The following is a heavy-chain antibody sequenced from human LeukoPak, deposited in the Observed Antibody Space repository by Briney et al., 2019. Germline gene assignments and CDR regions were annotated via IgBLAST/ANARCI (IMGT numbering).Heavy chain of an antibody. V-gene: IGHV3-66*01. J-gene: IGHJ4*02. Sequence: GGSLRLTCAASGLTVSSNYMSWVRQAPGKGLEWVSLIYSGSSTYYADSVKGRFTISRDKSKNTLYLQMSSLRVEDTAVYYCAMGAIVATIDYWGQGTLVTVSS. CDR1: GLTVSSNY. CDR3: AMGAIVATIDY. D-gene: IGHD5-12*01. CDR2: IYSGSST.